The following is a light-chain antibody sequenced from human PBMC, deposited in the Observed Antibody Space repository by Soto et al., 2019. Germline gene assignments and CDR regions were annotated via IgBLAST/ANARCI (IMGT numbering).Light chain of an antibody. J-gene: IGLJ2*01. CDR2: EVS. V-gene: IGLV2-8*01. Sequence: QSALTQPPSVSGSPGQSVTISCSGTSGDVGGYNYVSWYQQHPGTAPKLVIYEVSERPSAVPDRFSGSKSGNTASLTVSGLQADAEADYYCSSYAGNNIVVFGGGTKVTVL. CDR1: SGDVGGYNY. CDR3: SSYAGNNIVV.